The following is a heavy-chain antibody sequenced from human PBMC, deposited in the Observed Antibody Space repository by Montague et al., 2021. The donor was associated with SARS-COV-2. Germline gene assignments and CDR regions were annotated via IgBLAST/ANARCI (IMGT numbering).Heavy chain of an antibody. CDR2: IKEDGSVR. J-gene: IGHJ4*02. CDR3: SSGDFFDY. D-gene: IGHD3-16*01. V-gene: IGHV3-7*01. CDR1: GFTFSSQW. Sequence: SLRLSCAASGFTFSSQWMSRVRPAPGKGLEWVANIKEDGSVRPYADSVKGRFTISRDNATNSLLLQMNSLRVEDTAVYYCSSGDFFDYWGQGTLVTVSS.